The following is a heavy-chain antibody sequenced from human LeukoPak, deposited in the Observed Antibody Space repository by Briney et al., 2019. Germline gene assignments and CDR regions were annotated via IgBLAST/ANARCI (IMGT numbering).Heavy chain of an antibody. Sequence: GASVKVSCKASGYTFTSYGISWVRQAPGQGLEWMGWISAYNGNTNYAQKFQGRVTITRNTPINTAYMELSSLRSEDTAVYYCARLLRREDYWGQGTLVTVSS. V-gene: IGHV1-18*01. J-gene: IGHJ4*02. CDR3: ARLLRREDY. CDR1: GYTFTSYG. CDR2: ISAYNGNT.